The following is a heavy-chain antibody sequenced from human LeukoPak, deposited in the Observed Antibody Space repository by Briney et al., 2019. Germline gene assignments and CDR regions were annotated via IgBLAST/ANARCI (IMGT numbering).Heavy chain of an antibody. D-gene: IGHD4-11*01. CDR3: ARASYRAFYI. CDR2: TYYRSRWSS. CDR1: GDSVSSSDAT. Sequence: SQTLSLTCAISGDSVSSSDATCNWIRQSPSGGLEWLGGTYYRSRWSSDYAPSVRSRITINSDTAKNQFSLQLNSVTPEDTAVYYCARASYRAFYIWGQGTMVTVSS. V-gene: IGHV6-1*01. J-gene: IGHJ3*02.